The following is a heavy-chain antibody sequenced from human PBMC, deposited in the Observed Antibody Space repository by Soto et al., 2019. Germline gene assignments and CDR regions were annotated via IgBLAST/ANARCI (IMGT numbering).Heavy chain of an antibody. CDR3: TADLSSSSAWAIDY. CDR1: GFDFSDTW. D-gene: IGHD6-19*01. J-gene: IGHJ4*02. CDR2: IKRKTEGGAT. Sequence: EVQLVESGGGFVKPGGSLRLSCAASGFDFSDTWMNWVRQSPGKGLEWVARIKRKTEGGATDYAAPVKGRLTLSRDDSRRTVFLYMDNLKREDTGVYYCTADLSSSSAWAIDYWGQGTLVTVSS. V-gene: IGHV3-15*07.